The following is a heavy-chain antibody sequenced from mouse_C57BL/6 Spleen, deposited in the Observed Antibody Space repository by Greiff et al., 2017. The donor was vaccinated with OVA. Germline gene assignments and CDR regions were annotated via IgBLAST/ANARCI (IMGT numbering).Heavy chain of an antibody. Sequence: QVQLQQPGAELVMPGASVKLSCKASGYTFTSYWMHWVKQRPGQGLEWIGEIDPSDSYTNYNQKFKGKSTLTVDKSSSTAYMQLSSLTSEDSAVYYCARWGVYWYFDVWGTGTTVTVSS. CDR1: GYTFTSYW. CDR2: IDPSDSYT. J-gene: IGHJ1*03. CDR3: ARWGVYWYFDV. V-gene: IGHV1-69*01.